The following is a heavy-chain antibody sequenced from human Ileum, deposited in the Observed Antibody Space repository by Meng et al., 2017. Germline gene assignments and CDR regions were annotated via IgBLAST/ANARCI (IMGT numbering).Heavy chain of an antibody. J-gene: IGHJ4*02. CDR2: INHGGTT. D-gene: IGHD6-13*01. V-gene: IGHV4-34*01. Sequence: SETLSLTCAIFGASSTSFYCTWLRQAPGKGLEWIGGINHGGTTNFNPSLKSRRTISGVTSPNQFSLTLPSVTAADTAVDYCAGRPNSSWYPIVSWGQGTLVTVSS. CDR1: GASSTSFY. CDR3: AGRPNSSWYPIVS.